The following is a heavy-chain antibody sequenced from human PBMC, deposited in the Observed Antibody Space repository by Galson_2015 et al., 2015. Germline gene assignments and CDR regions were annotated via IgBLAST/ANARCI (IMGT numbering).Heavy chain of an antibody. V-gene: IGHV3-30*01. Sequence: SLRLSCAASGFTFSSYVMHWVRQAPGNGLEWVAVISYDGSNKYYADSVKGRFIISRDNSKNTLYLEMNSLRAEDTAVYYCARVLNFDFWSAYHYWGQGALVTVSS. CDR2: ISYDGSNK. D-gene: IGHD3-3*01. J-gene: IGHJ4*02. CDR3: ARVLNFDFWSAYHY. CDR1: GFTFSSYV.